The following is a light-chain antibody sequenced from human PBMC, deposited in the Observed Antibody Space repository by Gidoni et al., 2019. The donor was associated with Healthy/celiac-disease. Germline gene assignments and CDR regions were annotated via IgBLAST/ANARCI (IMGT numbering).Light chain of an antibody. CDR1: QSIISY. Sequence: DIQMTQSPSSLSASVGDRITITCRASQSIISYLNWYQQKPGKAPKLLIYAASSLQSGVPSRFSGSGSGTDFTLTISSLQPADFATYYCQQSYSTPLYTFGQGTKLEIK. CDR2: AAS. J-gene: IGKJ2*01. CDR3: QQSYSTPLYT. V-gene: IGKV1-39*01.